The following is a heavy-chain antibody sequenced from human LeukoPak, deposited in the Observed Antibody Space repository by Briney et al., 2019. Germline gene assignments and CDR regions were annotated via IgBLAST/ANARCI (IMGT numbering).Heavy chain of an antibody. J-gene: IGHJ3*01. Sequence: ASVRVSCKASGYTFIGIHMFWVRQAPGQGLEWMGWISPNSGGTNYAQKFQGRVTMTRDTSINTAYMELSRLRSDDTAVYYCARPAGYDRLDAFDVWGQGTMVTVSS. CDR1: GYTFIGIH. CDR2: ISPNSGGT. D-gene: IGHD3-22*01. V-gene: IGHV1-2*02. CDR3: ARPAGYDRLDAFDV.